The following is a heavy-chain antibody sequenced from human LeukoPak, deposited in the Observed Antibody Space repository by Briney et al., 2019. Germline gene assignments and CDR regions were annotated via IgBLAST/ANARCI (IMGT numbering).Heavy chain of an antibody. D-gene: IGHD6-19*01. V-gene: IGHV3-23*01. CDR3: AKFSSGWSGGYFDF. CDR2: ISGSGGST. J-gene: IGHJ4*02. CDR1: GFTFSSYG. Sequence: GGSLRLSCAASGFTFSSYGMSWVRQAPGKGLEWVSAISGSGGSTYYADSVKGRFTISRDNSKNTLYLQMNSLRAEDTAIYYCAKFSSGWSGGYFDFWGQGTLVTVSS.